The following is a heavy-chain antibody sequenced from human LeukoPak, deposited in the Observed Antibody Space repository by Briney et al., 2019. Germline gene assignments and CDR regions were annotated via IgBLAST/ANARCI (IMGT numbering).Heavy chain of an antibody. CDR3: ARDAGSSGWYSLDY. Sequence: GGSLRLSCAASGFTFSSYGMHWIRQAPGKGLEWVSVIYSGGSTFYADSVKGRFTISRDNSKNTLYLQMNSLRAEDTAVFYCARDAGSSGWYSLDYWGQGTLVTVSS. CDR1: GFTFSSYG. CDR2: IYSGGST. J-gene: IGHJ4*02. V-gene: IGHV3-66*01. D-gene: IGHD6-19*01.